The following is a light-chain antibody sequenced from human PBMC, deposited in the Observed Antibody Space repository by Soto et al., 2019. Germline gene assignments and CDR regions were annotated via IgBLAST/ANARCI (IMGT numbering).Light chain of an antibody. J-gene: IGKJ3*01. CDR1: QSVAGLF. CDR3: QHYGPSPGFT. V-gene: IGKV3-20*01. Sequence: EIVLTQSPDTLSLSPGERATLSCRASQSVAGLFLAWYQQKPGQAPRLLIDGSSNRATGIPERFSGSRSGTDFTLTISSLEPEDFAVYYCQHYGPSPGFTFGPGNKVDI. CDR2: GSS.